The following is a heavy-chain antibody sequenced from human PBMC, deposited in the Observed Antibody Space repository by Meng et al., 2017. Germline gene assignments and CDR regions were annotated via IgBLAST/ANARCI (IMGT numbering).Heavy chain of an antibody. D-gene: IGHD2-15*01. Sequence: GPGAASPSQPSPPTFPISGVSGSSNSSHWNWIRQSPSRGLEWLGRTYYRSKWYNDYAVSVKSRITINPDTSKNQFSLQLNSVTPEDTAVYYCARLAQDRYFDYWGQGTLVTVSS. CDR3: ARLAQDRYFDY. CDR1: GVSGSSNSSH. V-gene: IGHV6-1*01. J-gene: IGHJ4*02. CDR2: TYYRSKWYN.